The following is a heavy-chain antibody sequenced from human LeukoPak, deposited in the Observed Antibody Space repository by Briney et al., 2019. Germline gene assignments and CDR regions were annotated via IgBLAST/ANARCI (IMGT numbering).Heavy chain of an antibody. D-gene: IGHD6-13*01. J-gene: IGHJ3*02. Sequence: GGSLRLSCAASGFSFRSYTMNWVRLAPGRGLEWVSSIIGTSEMHYGDSVKGRFTVSRGNDKNSLFLQLYSLSVEDTAVYYCTRAIIVALGTGPFDIWGQGTVVTVSS. CDR1: GFSFRSYT. CDR2: IIGTSEM. CDR3: TRAIIVALGTGPFDI. V-gene: IGHV3-21*06.